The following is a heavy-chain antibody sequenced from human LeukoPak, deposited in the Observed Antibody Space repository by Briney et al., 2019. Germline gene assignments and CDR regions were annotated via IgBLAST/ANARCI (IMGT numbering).Heavy chain of an antibody. CDR3: AGGALGHGAFDI. J-gene: IGHJ3*02. CDR1: GGSFSGYY. CDR2: INHSGST. D-gene: IGHD3-16*01. V-gene: IGHV4-34*01. Sequence: PSETLSLTCAVYGGSFSGYYWSWIRQPPGKGLEWIGEINHSGSTNYNPSLKSRVTISVDTSKNQFSLKLSSVTAADTAVYYCAGGALGHGAFDIWGQGTMVTVSS.